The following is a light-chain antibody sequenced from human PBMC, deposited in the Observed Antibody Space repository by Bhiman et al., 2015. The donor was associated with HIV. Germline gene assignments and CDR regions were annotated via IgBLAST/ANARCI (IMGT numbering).Light chain of an antibody. J-gene: IGLJ1*01. V-gene: IGLV2-11*01. CDR1: SSDVGGYNY. Sequence: QSALTQPASVSGSRGQSITISCTGTSSDVGGYNYVSWYQQHPGKAPKLMIYDVNKRPSGVPDRFSGSKSGNTASLTISGLQAEDETDYSCCSYAGTYSYVFGTGTKVTVL. CDR3: CSYAGTYSYV. CDR2: DVN.